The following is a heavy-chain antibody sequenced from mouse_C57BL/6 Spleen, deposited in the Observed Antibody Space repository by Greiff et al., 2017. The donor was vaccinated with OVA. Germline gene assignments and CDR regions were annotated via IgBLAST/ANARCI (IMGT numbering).Heavy chain of an antibody. Sequence: QVQLKQPGAELVMPGASVKLSCKASGYTFTSYWMHWVKQRPGQGLEWIGEIDPSDSYTNYNQKFKGKSTLTVDKSSSTAYMQLSSLTSEDSAVYYCARWGDGYGAYWGQGTLVTVSA. CDR2: IDPSDSYT. CDR1: GYTFTSYW. CDR3: ARWGDGYGAY. D-gene: IGHD2-2*01. V-gene: IGHV1-69*01. J-gene: IGHJ3*01.